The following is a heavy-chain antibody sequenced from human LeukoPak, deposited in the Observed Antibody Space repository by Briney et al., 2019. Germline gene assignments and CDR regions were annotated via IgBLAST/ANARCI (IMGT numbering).Heavy chain of an antibody. D-gene: IGHD5-24*01. V-gene: IGHV3-7*04. J-gene: IGHJ4*02. CDR3: ARTSTRDGYRSFDY. CDR1: GFTFSTYW. Sequence: GGSLRLSCAASGFTFSTYWMSWVRQAPGKGLEWVANIKQDGSEVYSVYSVKGRFHISRHNPKNSLYLQMNSLRAEDTAVYYCARTSTRDGYRSFDYWGQGTLATASS. CDR2: IKQDGSEV.